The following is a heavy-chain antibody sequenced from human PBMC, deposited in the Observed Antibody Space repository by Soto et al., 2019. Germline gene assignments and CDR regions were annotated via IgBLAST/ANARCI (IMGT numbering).Heavy chain of an antibody. CDR3: SRAPDDYDSSGYYWEY. CDR2: IKQDGSEK. CDR1: GFTFSSYW. V-gene: IGHV3-7*03. D-gene: IGHD3-22*01. Sequence: GGTLRLSCAASGFTFSSYWMSWVRQAPGKGLEWVANIKQDGSEKYYVDSVKGRFTSSRDNAKNSLYLQMNSLRAEDTAVYYCSRAPDDYDSSGYYWEYWGQGTLVTVSS. J-gene: IGHJ4*02.